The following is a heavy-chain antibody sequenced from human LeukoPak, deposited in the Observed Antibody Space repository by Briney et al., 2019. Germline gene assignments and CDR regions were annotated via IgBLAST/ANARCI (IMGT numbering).Heavy chain of an antibody. Sequence: GGSLRLSCAASGFTFSSYGMHWVRQAPGKGLEWVAVISYDGSNKYYADSVKGRFTISRDNSKNTLYLQMNSLRAEDTAVYYCARSLDYYDSSDYYYSGNYFDYWGQGTLVTVSS. V-gene: IGHV3-30*03. CDR1: GFTFSSYG. CDR3: ARSLDYYDSSDYYYSGNYFDY. J-gene: IGHJ4*02. CDR2: ISYDGSNK. D-gene: IGHD3-22*01.